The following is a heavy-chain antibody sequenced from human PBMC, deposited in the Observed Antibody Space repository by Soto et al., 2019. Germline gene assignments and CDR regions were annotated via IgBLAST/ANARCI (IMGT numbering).Heavy chain of an antibody. D-gene: IGHD2-2*01. Sequence: LRLSCAASGFTFSDYGLSWVRQAPGKGLEWVSSISGSRGSTTYYAGSVKGRFTISRDNSKNTLYLQMNSLRVEDTAVYYCAQDRGCSGSTCYQAYWGPGTLVTVSS. CDR1: GFTFSDYG. V-gene: IGHV3-23*01. CDR3: AQDRGCSGSTCYQAY. CDR2: ISGSRGSTT. J-gene: IGHJ4*02.